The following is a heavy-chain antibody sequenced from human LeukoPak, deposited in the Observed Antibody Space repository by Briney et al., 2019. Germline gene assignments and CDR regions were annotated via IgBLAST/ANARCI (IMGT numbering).Heavy chain of an antibody. CDR2: IYWNDDK. V-gene: IGHV2-5*01. J-gene: IGHJ4*02. CDR3: AHRLTAFDY. CDR1: WIALATSGVG. D-gene: IGHD5-18*01. Sequence: SGPTLVNPSQTLTLTFTFSWIALATSGVGVAWIRQPPGKALEWLAFIYWNDDKRYSPSLKSRLTIIKDTTENQVVLTMNHMDADDTATYYYAHRLTAFDYWGQGTLVTVSS.